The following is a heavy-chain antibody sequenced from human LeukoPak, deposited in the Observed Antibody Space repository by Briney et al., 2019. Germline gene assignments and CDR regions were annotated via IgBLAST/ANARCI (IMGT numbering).Heavy chain of an antibody. Sequence: GGSLRLSCAASGFTFSSYWMSWVRQAPGKGLEWVANIKQDGSEKYYVDSVKGRFTISRDNAKNSLYLQMNSLRAEDTAVYYCARVAAGAAAGARNNWFDPWGQGTLVTVSS. CDR1: GFTFSSYW. J-gene: IGHJ5*02. D-gene: IGHD6-13*01. V-gene: IGHV3-7*01. CDR3: ARVAAGAAAGARNNWFDP. CDR2: IKQDGSEK.